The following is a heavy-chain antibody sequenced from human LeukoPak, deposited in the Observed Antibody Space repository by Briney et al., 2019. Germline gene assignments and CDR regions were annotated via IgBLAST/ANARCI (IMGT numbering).Heavy chain of an antibody. V-gene: IGHV3-69-1*01. CDR1: GFTFSNYG. CDR3: ARGYFSDAFDI. CDR2: ITSSGIT. J-gene: IGHJ3*02. D-gene: IGHD2-21*01. Sequence: GGSLRLSCAASGFTFSNYGMNWVRQAPGKGLEWVSGITSSGITYYADSVKGRFTISRDNAKNSLYLQMNSLRAEDTAVYYCARGYFSDAFDIWGQGTMVTVSS.